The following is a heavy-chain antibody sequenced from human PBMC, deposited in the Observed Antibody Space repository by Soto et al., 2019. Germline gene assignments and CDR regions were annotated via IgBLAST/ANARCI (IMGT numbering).Heavy chain of an antibody. J-gene: IGHJ4*02. CDR2: IYYSGNT. D-gene: IGHD3-22*01. V-gene: IGHV4-31*03. Sequence: QVQLQESGPGLVKPSQTLSLTCTVSGGSISIGGYYWSWIRQHPGKGLEWIGYIYYSGNTYYNPSLNSRVTISLDTSQNQFSLKLSSVTAVDTAVYYCARRNYDSSGYQVDYWGQGTLVTVSS. CDR1: GGSISIGGYY. CDR3: ARRNYDSSGYQVDY.